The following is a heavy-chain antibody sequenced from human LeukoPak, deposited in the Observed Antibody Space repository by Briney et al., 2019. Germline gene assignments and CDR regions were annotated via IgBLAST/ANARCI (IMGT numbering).Heavy chain of an antibody. Sequence: GASVKVSCKASGYTFTSYDINWVRQATGQGLEWMGWMNPNSGNTGYAQKFQGRVTMTRNTSISTAYMELSSLRSEDTAVYYCARTYHDYDFWSGYYTSYHYYGMDVWGQGTTVTVSS. V-gene: IGHV1-8*01. CDR2: MNPNSGNT. D-gene: IGHD3-3*01. J-gene: IGHJ6*02. CDR3: ARTYHDYDFWSGYYTSYHYYGMDV. CDR1: GYTFTSYD.